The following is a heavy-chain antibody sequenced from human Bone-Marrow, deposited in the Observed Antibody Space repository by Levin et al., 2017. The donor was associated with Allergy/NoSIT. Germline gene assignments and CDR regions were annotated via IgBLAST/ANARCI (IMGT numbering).Heavy chain of an antibody. Sequence: KISCKASGGTFSSYAISWVRQAPGQGLEWMGGIIPIFGTANYAQKFQGRVTITADESTSTAYMELSSLRSEDTAVYYCARGREVVGTIDYWGQGTLVTVSS. V-gene: IGHV1-69*01. CDR3: ARGREVVGTIDY. CDR2: IIPIFGTA. D-gene: IGHD2-2*01. J-gene: IGHJ4*02. CDR1: GGTFSSYA.